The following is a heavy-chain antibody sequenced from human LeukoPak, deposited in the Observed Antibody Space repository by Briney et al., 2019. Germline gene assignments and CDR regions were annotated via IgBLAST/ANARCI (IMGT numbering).Heavy chain of an antibody. CDR1: GYSFTSYW. CDR2: IYPGDSDT. D-gene: IGHD3-10*01. Sequence: GEYLKISCKGSGYSFTSYWIGWVRQMPGKGLEWMGIIYPGDSDTRYSPSFQGQVTISADKSISTAYLQWSSLKASDTAMYYCARPGSYYYGSGSPAVDYWGQGTLVTVSS. V-gene: IGHV5-51*01. J-gene: IGHJ4*02. CDR3: ARPGSYYYGSGSPAVDY.